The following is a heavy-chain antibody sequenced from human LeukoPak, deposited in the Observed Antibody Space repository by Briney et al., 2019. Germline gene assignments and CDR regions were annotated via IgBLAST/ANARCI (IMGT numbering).Heavy chain of an antibody. Sequence: GGSLRLSCATSGFPFSAYDKHWVRQAPGKGLEWVSAFGSAGDTYYPGAVKGRFTISRDYATDSLYLQMNSLRAGDTAVYFCVRGALPGDNWYFDLWGRGTLVTVSS. CDR3: VRGALPGDNWYFDL. CDR1: GFPFSAYD. V-gene: IGHV3-13*01. J-gene: IGHJ2*01. CDR2: FGSAGDT.